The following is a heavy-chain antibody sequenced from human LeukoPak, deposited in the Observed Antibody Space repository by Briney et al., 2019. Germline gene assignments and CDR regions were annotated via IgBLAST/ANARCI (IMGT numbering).Heavy chain of an antibody. D-gene: IGHD6-13*01. CDR2: IKQGGSEK. Sequence: GGSLRLSCAGSGFPFSSDAMSWVRQVPGKGLEWVANIKQGGSEKYYVDSVKGRFTISRDNAKNSLYLQMNSLRAEDTAVYYCARGNGYSSSPFDYWGQGTLVTVSS. CDR3: ARGNGYSSSPFDY. CDR1: GFPFSSDA. J-gene: IGHJ4*02. V-gene: IGHV3-7*03.